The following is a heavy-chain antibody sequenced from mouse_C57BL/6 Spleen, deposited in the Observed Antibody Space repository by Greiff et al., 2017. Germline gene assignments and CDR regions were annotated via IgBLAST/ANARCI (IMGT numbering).Heavy chain of an antibody. CDR2: ISDGGSYT. J-gene: IGHJ4*01. V-gene: IGHV5-4*01. CDR1: GFTFSSYA. D-gene: IGHD3-1*01. CDR3: AREGYRGAMDY. Sequence: DVMLVESGGGLVKPGGSLKLSCAASGFTFSSYAMSWVRQTPEKRLEWVATISDGGSYTYYPDNVKGRFTISRDNAKNNLYLQMSHLKSEDSAMYYCAREGYRGAMDYWGQGTSVTVSS.